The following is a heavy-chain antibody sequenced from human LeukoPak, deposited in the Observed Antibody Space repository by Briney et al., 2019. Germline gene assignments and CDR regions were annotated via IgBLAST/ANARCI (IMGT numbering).Heavy chain of an antibody. Sequence: GGSLRLSCAASGFTFSTYNMNWVRQAPGKGREWVSSISSSSTYIYYADSVKGRFTISRDNAKNSLYLQMNSLRAEDTAVYYCARVDGFQFDYWGQGTLVTVSS. CDR3: ARVDGFQFDY. CDR2: ISSSSTYI. D-gene: IGHD5-24*01. V-gene: IGHV3-21*01. CDR1: GFTFSTYN. J-gene: IGHJ4*02.